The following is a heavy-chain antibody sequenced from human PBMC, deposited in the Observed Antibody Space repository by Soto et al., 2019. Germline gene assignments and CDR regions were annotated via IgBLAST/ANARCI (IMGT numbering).Heavy chain of an antibody. CDR2: ISYDGNEQ. J-gene: IGHJ1*01. V-gene: IGHV3-30-3*01. D-gene: IGHD6-13*01. Sequence: QVLLVESGGGVVQPGRSLRLSCAASGFIFSNYAMQWVRQAPGKGLEGVAAISYDGNEQYYADSVKGRFTISRDNSKLYLQMNSLRGDDTAVYHCARDLRPGAAPWQEYFQYWGQGTRVTVSS. CDR1: GFIFSNYA. CDR3: ARDLRPGAAPWQEYFQY.